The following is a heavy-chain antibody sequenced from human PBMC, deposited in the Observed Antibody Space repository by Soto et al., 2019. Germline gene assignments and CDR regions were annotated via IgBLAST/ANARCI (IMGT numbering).Heavy chain of an antibody. D-gene: IGHD3-16*01. CDR3: ARMATFGSLNWFDP. J-gene: IGHJ5*02. Sequence: ASVKVSSKASGYTFTSYGISWVRQATGQGLEWMGWMNPGSGDTGYAQKIQGRVTMTRDISTATAYMELSSLRSDETATYYCARMATFGSLNWFDPWGQGTLVTVSS. V-gene: IGHV1-8*02. CDR1: GYTFTSYG. CDR2: MNPGSGDT.